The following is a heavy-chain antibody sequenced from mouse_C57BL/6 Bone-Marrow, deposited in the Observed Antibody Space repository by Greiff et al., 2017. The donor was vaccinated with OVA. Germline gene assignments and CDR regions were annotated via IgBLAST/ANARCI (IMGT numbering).Heavy chain of an antibody. Sequence: EVKLVESGEGLVKPGGSLKLSCAASGFTFSSYAMSWVRQTPEKRLEWVAYISSGGDYIYYADTVKGRFTISRDNARNTLYRQMSRLKSEDTAMYYCTRDRTGTGWYFDVWGTGTTVTVSS. V-gene: IGHV5-9-1*02. CDR2: ISSGGDYI. D-gene: IGHD4-1*01. CDR3: TRDRTGTGWYFDV. CDR1: GFTFSSYA. J-gene: IGHJ1*03.